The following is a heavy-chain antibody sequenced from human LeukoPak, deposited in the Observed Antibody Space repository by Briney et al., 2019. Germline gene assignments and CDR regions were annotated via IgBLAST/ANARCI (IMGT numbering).Heavy chain of an antibody. Sequence: PGGSLRLSCAASGFTFSSECMHWVRQAPGKGLEWVAVISNDGVNNRYTDSVKGRFTISRDKSTLYIQMNSLRGEDTAVYYCAKSTIAAVGKDYYYAMDAWGQGTTVTVSS. CDR3: AKSTIAAVGKDYYYAMDA. CDR1: GFTFSSEC. CDR2: ISNDGVNN. D-gene: IGHD6-13*01. J-gene: IGHJ6*02. V-gene: IGHV3-30*18.